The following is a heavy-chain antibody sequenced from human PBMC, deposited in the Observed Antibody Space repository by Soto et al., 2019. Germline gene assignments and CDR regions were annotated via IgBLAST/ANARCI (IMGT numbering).Heavy chain of an antibody. CDR1: GGSISSGGYY. CDR3: ARDPKKLGDAFDI. V-gene: IGHV4-31*03. D-gene: IGHD3-16*01. CDR2: IDYSGST. Sequence: QVQLQESGPGLVKPSQTLSLTCTVSGGSISSGGYYGSWMRQHPGKGLEWIGYIDYSGSTYYNPSLKGRVTISVDTSKNQCPLKLSSVTAADTAVYFCARDPKKLGDAFDIWGQGTMVTGSS. J-gene: IGHJ3*02.